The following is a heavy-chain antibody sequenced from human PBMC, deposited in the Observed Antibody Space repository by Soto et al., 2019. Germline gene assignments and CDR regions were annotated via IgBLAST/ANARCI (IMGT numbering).Heavy chain of an antibody. CDR2: INSDGSST. V-gene: IGHV3-74*01. D-gene: IGHD3-22*01. J-gene: IGHJ4*02. CDR3: ARDGYDSSGYYSPPHDY. Sequence: GGSLRLSCAASGFTFSSYWMHWVRQAPGKGLVWVSRINSDGSSTSYADSVKGRFTISRDNAKNTLYLQMNSLRAEDTAVYYCARDGYDSSGYYSPPHDYWGQGTLVTVSS. CDR1: GFTFSSYW.